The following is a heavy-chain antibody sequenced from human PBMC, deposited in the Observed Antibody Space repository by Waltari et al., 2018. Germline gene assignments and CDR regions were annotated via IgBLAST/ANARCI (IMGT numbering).Heavy chain of an antibody. D-gene: IGHD6-19*01. Sequence: QVQLVQSGAEVRKPGASVKVSCKVSGYTLTELSMHWVRQAPGKGLEWMGGVDPEDGETIDAQKFQGRVTMTEDTSTDTAYMELSSLRSEDTAVYYCATVTWGSGWYGYWGQGTLVTVSS. J-gene: IGHJ4*02. V-gene: IGHV1-24*01. CDR3: ATVTWGSGWYGY. CDR2: VDPEDGET. CDR1: GYTLTELS.